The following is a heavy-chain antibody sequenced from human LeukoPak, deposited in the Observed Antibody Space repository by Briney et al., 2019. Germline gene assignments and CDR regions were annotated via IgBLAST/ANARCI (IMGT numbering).Heavy chain of an antibody. CDR1: GGSISSGGYS. CDR2: IYHSGST. D-gene: IGHD2-2*01. Sequence: SQTLSLTCAVSGGSISSGGYSWSWIRQLPGKGLEWIGYIYHSGSTYYNPSLKSRVTISVDRSKNQFSLKLSSVTAADTAVYYCARVRDLDCSSTSCYGGGFDYWGQGTLVTVSS. J-gene: IGHJ4*02. CDR3: ARVRDLDCSSTSCYGGGFDY. V-gene: IGHV4-30-2*01.